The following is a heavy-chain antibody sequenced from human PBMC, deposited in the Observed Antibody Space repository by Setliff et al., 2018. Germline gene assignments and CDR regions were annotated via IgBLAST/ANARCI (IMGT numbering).Heavy chain of an antibody. CDR2: IFYTGST. CDR3: ARQPYSTTYYYYYYYMDV. CDR1: DGSISSGNYF. Sequence: SETLSLTCTVSDGSISSGNYFWGWIRQPPGKGLEWMGSIFYTGSTYYSPSLKSRVTMSIDTSKNQFSLNLNSVTAADTAVYYCARQPYSTTYYYYYYYMDVWGKGTTVTVSS. D-gene: IGHD6-13*01. V-gene: IGHV4-39*01. J-gene: IGHJ6*03.